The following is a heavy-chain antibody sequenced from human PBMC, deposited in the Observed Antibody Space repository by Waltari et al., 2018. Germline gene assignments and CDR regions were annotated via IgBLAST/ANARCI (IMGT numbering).Heavy chain of an antibody. CDR3: ARAGLLGAFDV. CDR1: GVTLSCSW. Sequence: EVQLVESGGGLVQPGGSLRLSCAASGVTLSCSWLHWVRQSPGKGLMWVSRINNDGSSTVYADSVKGRITISRDDAKNTVSLQMNNLSAEDTALYYCARAGLLGAFDVWGQGTMVTVSS. D-gene: IGHD2-15*01. V-gene: IGHV3-74*03. CDR2: INNDGSST. J-gene: IGHJ3*01.